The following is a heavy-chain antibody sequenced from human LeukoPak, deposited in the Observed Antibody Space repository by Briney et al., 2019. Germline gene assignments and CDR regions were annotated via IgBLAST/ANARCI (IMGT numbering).Heavy chain of an antibody. D-gene: IGHD6-13*01. Sequence: SETLSLTCTVSGYSISSGYYWGWIRQPPGEGLEWIGSIYHSGSTYYNPSLKSRVTISVDTSKNQFSLKLSSVTAADTAVYYCARGGGVRMYSSSWYRPSFDYWGQGTLVTVSS. CDR3: ARGGGVRMYSSSWYRPSFDY. J-gene: IGHJ4*02. CDR2: IYHSGST. CDR1: GYSISSGYY. V-gene: IGHV4-38-2*02.